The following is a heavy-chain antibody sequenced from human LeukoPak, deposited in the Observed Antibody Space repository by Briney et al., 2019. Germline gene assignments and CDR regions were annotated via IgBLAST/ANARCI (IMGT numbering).Heavy chain of an antibody. CDR3: AREFLQEEFDY. D-gene: IGHD3-3*01. J-gene: IGHJ4*02. CDR1: GFTFNTYS. V-gene: IGHV3-21*01. Sequence: GRCLRLSCVASGFTFNTYSMNWVRRAPGKGLEWVSSISGSSINMYYADSVKGRFTISRDNAKNSLYLQMNSLRAEDTAVYYCAREFLQEEFDYWGQGTLVTVSS. CDR2: ISGSSINM.